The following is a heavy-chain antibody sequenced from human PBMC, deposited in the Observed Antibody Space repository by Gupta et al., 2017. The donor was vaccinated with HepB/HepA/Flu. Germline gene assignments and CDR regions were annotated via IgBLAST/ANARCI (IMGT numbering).Heavy chain of an antibody. CDR2: IYYSGST. CDR1: GGSISPYF. CDR3: ARHSSSPRHFDC. J-gene: IGHJ4*02. Sequence: QVQLQESGPGLVNPSETLSLTCTVSGGSISPYFCSWIRQPPGKGLEWIGYIYYSGSTNYNPSLKSRVTISLETSKNQFSLKLNSVTATDTAVYYCARHSSSPRHFDCWGQGTLVTGSS. D-gene: IGHD6-6*01. V-gene: IGHV4-59*08.